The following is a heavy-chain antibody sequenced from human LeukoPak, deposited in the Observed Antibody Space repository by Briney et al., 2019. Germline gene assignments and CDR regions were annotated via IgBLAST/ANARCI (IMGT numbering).Heavy chain of an antibody. D-gene: IGHD3-10*01. Sequence: VASVKVSCKASGYTFTSYGISWVRQAPGQGLEWMGWISAYNGNTNYAQKFQGRVTMTRDTSISTAYMELSRLRSDDTAVYYCATELRGAFDIWGQGTMVTVSS. CDR2: ISAYNGNT. J-gene: IGHJ3*02. V-gene: IGHV1-18*01. CDR3: ATELRGAFDI. CDR1: GYTFTSYG.